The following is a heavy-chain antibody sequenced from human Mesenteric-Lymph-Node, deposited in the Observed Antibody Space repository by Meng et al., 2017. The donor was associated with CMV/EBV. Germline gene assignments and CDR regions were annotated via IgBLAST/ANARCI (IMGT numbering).Heavy chain of an antibody. CDR1: GFTFSDYY. CDR2: ISNSGNTI. D-gene: IGHD1-26*01. CDR3: ARVGRGGVSGSVDY. Sequence: GGSLRLSCAASGFTFSDYYMSWIRQAPGKGLEWVSYISNSGNTIYYADSVKGRFTISRDNAKNSLYLQMNSLRAEDTAFYYCARVGRGGVSGSVDYWGQGTLVTVSS. J-gene: IGHJ4*02. V-gene: IGHV3-11*01.